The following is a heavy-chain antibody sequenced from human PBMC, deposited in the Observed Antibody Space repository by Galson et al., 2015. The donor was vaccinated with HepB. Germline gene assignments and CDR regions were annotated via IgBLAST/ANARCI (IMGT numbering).Heavy chain of an antibody. CDR3: ARTVFYYDSSGSRNDAFDI. J-gene: IGHJ3*02. V-gene: IGHV1-69*02. Sequence: SVKVSCKASGGTFSSYTISWVRQAPGQGLEWMGRIIPILGIANYAQKFQGRVTITADKSTSTAYMELSSLRSEDTAVFYCARTVFYYDSSGSRNDAFDIWGQGTMVTVSS. D-gene: IGHD3-22*01. CDR1: GGTFSSYT. CDR2: IIPILGIA.